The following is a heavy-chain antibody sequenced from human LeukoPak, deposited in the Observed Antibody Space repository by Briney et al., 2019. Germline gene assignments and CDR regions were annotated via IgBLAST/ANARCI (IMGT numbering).Heavy chain of an antibody. CDR2: INPSGGST. CDR1: VYTFTSYY. V-gene: IGHV1-46*01. CDR3: ARLMGEEGVFDY. Sequence: ASVTVSFKSSVYTFTSYYMHWVRQPPAQGLEWMGIINPSGGSTSYAQKFQGRVTITRDTSTSTVYMELSSLRSEDTAVYYCARLMGEEGVFDYWGQGTLVTVSS. D-gene: IGHD3-16*01. J-gene: IGHJ4*02.